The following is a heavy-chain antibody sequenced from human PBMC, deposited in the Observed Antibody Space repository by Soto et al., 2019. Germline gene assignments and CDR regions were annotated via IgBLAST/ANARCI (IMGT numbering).Heavy chain of an antibody. CDR3: AREAGTWHLPLNWFDP. Sequence: EVQLVESGGGLVQPGGSLRLSCAASGFTFSSYSMNWVRQAPGKGLEWVSYISSSSSTIYYADSVKGRFTISRDNAKNXLYLQMSTLRDEDTAVYYCAREAGTWHLPLNWFDPWGQGTLVTVSS. CDR1: GFTFSSYS. D-gene: IGHD6-19*01. V-gene: IGHV3-48*02. CDR2: ISSSSSTI. J-gene: IGHJ5*02.